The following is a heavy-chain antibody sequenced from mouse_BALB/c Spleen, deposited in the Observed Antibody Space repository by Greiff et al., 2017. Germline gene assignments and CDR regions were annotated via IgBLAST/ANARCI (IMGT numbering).Heavy chain of an antibody. D-gene: IGHD1-1*02. CDR1: GFTFSSFG. CDR3: ARSRGRGAMDY. CDR2: ISSGSSTI. Sequence: VQLQQSGGGLVQPGGSRKLSCAASGFTFSSFGMHWVRQAPEKGLEWVAYISSGSSTIFYADTVKGRFTISRDNPKNTLFLQMTSLRSEDTAMYYCARSRGRGAMDYWGQGTSVTVSS. J-gene: IGHJ4*01. V-gene: IGHV5-17*02.